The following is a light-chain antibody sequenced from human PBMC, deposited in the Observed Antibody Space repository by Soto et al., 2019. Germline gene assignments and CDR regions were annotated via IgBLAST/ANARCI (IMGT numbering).Light chain of an antibody. CDR3: QQYAIWPIT. CDR2: SAS. CDR1: QSVSSN. J-gene: IGKJ5*01. V-gene: IGKV3-15*01. Sequence: EIVMTQSPATLSVSPGERATLSCSASQSVSSNLAWHQQKPGQAPRLLIYSASTRATGTPARFSGSESGTEFTLTISSLLSEDIAVYYCQQYAIWPITFGQGTRLEIK.